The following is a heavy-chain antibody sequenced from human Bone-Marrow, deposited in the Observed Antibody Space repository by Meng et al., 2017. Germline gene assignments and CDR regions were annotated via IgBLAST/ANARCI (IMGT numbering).Heavy chain of an antibody. D-gene: IGHD6-13*01. CDR2: IYYTGST. J-gene: IGHJ4*02. Sequence: GSLRLSCTVSGRSLSSSSYYWGWIRQPPVKGLEWFGSIYYTGSTYYNPSLKSRVTISVDTSKNQFSLKLSSVTAADTAVYDCARDLRDSSSWYVRDPYYFDYWGQGTLVTVSS. V-gene: IGHV4-39*07. CDR3: ARDLRDSSSWYVRDPYYFDY. CDR1: GRSLSSSSYY.